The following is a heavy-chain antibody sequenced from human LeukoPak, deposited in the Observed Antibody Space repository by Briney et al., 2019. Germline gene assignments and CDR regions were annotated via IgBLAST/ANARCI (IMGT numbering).Heavy chain of an antibody. V-gene: IGHV3-7*01. CDR3: ARAEYQLLYAFDI. CDR1: GFTVSRTY. Sequence: GSLRLSCAASGFTVSRTYMSWVRQAPGKGLEWVANIKQDGSEKYYVDSVKGRFTISRDNAKNSLYLQMNSLRAEDTAVYYCARAEYQLLYAFDIWGQGTMVTVSS. D-gene: IGHD2-2*01. CDR2: IKQDGSEK. J-gene: IGHJ3*02.